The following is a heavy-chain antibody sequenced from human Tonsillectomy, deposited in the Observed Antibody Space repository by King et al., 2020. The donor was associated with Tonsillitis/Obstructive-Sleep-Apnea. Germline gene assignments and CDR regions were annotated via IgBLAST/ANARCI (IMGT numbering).Heavy chain of an antibody. Sequence: QLVQSGAEVKKPGASVKVSCKASGYTFTGYYMHWVRQAPGQGLEWMGWINPNRGGTNYAQKFQGWVTMTRDTSISTAYMELSRLRSDDTAVYYCARVSGSYHGIAFDIWGQGTMVTVSS. CDR3: ARVSGSYHGIAFDI. CDR1: GYTFTGYY. D-gene: IGHD1-26*01. CDR2: INPNRGGT. J-gene: IGHJ3*02. V-gene: IGHV1-2*04.